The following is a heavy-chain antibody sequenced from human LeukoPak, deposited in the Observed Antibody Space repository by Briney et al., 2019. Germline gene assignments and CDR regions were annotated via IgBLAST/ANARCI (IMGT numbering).Heavy chain of an antibody. D-gene: IGHD5-12*01. CDR3: ARDSDSGYDSDY. Sequence: ASVKVSCKASGYTFTGYYIHWVRQAPGQGLEWMGWISAYNGNTNYAQKLQGRVTMTTDTSTSTAYMELRSLRSDDTAVYYCARDSDSGYDSDYWGQGTLVTVSS. V-gene: IGHV1-18*04. CDR1: GYTFTGYY. CDR2: ISAYNGNT. J-gene: IGHJ4*02.